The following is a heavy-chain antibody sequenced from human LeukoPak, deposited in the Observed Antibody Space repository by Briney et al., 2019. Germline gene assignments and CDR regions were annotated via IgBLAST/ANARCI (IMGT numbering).Heavy chain of an antibody. CDR1: GFTFDDYA. D-gene: IGHD2-21*02. V-gene: IGHV3-9*01. CDR2: ISWNSGSI. J-gene: IGHJ3*02. CDR3: AKDIGPVVVTNAFDI. Sequence: GGPLRLSCAASGFTFDDYAMHWVRQAPGKGLEWVSGISWNSGSIGYADSVKGRFTISRDNAKNSLYLQMNSLRAEDTALYYCAKDIGPVVVTNAFDIWGQETMVTVSS.